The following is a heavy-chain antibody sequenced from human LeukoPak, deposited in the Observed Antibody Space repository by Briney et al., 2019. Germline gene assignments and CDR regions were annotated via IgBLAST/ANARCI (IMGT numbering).Heavy chain of an antibody. CDR3: ARGPWGSGSSPSTPIDY. CDR1: GDSVSSDSAA. J-gene: IGHJ4*02. Sequence: SQTLSLTCAISGDSVSSDSAAWNWIRQSPSRGLEWLGRTYYRSKWYNDYAVSVKSRITINPDTSKNQFSLQLNSVTPEDTAVYYCARGPWGSGSSPSTPIDYWGQGTLVTVSS. V-gene: IGHV6-1*01. D-gene: IGHD3-10*01. CDR2: TYYRSKWYN.